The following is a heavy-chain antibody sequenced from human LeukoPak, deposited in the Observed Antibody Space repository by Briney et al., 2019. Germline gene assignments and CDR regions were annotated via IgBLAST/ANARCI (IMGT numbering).Heavy chain of an antibody. V-gene: IGHV3-33*01. Sequence: GGSLRLSCAASGFTFSSYGMHWVRQAPGKGLEGVAVIWYDGSNKYYADSVKGRFTISRDKSKNTLYLQMHRLRAEDTAVYYCAREQAAAGTGRWFDPWGQGTLVTVSS. CDR1: GFTFSSYG. D-gene: IGHD6-13*01. CDR2: IWYDGSNK. CDR3: AREQAAAGTGRWFDP. J-gene: IGHJ5*02.